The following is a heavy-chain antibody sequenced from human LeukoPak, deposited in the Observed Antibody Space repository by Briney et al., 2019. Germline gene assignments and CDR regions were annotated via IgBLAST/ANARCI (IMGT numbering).Heavy chain of an antibody. CDR2: ISFDENNK. Sequence: GGSLRLSCAASGFTFSSYAFHWVRQAPGKGLEWVATISFDENNKYYADSVKGRFTISRDNSKNTLYLQMNGLRAEDTAVYYCARDGMIVDHYFDYWGQGTLVTVSS. J-gene: IGHJ4*02. D-gene: IGHD3-22*01. CDR3: ARDGMIVDHYFDY. CDR1: GFTFSSYA. V-gene: IGHV3-30-3*01.